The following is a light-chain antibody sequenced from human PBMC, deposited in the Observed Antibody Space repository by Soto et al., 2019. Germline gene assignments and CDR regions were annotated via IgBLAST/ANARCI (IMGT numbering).Light chain of an antibody. Sequence: EIVLTQSPGTLSLSPGEKASLSCRASRTITDTYLAWYQQKPGQSPRLLIYGISTRATGIPDRFSGSGSGTYFTLTISRLEPEDSAVYYCRQYSRYYTFGQGTKLEIK. CDR1: RTITDTY. J-gene: IGKJ2*01. CDR3: RQYSRYYT. V-gene: IGKV3-20*01. CDR2: GIS.